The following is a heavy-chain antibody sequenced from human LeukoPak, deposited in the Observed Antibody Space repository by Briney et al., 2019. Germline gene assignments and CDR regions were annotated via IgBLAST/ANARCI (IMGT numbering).Heavy chain of an antibody. V-gene: IGHV4-39*01. CDR2: FYCSGST. D-gene: IGHD4-17*01. CDR3: ARLRSPVTILYYFDY. J-gene: IGHJ4*02. CDR1: GGSISSSSYC. Sequence: PSETLSLTCTVSGGSISSSSYCWGWIRQPPGKGLVWIGSFYCSGSTYYNPSLKSRVTISVDTSKNQFSLKLSSVTAADTAVYYCARLRSPVTILYYFDYWGQGTLVTVSS.